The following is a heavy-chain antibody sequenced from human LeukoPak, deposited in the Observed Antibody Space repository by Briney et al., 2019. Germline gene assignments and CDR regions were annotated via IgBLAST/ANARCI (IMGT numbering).Heavy chain of an antibody. J-gene: IGHJ4*02. CDR1: GYSISSGYY. Sequence: SETLSLTCAVSGYSISSGYYWGWIRQPPGKGLEWIGSIYHSGSTYYNPSLKSRVTISVDTSKNQFSLKLSSVTAADTAVYYCAGRALGDGGDYWDQGTLVTVSS. D-gene: IGHD3-10*01. CDR3: AGRALGDGGDY. V-gene: IGHV4-38-2*01. CDR2: IYHSGST.